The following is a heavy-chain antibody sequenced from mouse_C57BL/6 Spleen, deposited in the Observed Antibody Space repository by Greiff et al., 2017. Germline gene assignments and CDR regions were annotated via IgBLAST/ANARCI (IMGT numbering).Heavy chain of an antibody. D-gene: IGHD1-1*01. V-gene: IGHV5-17*01. J-gene: IGHJ2*01. Sequence: EVKLVESGGGLVKPGGSLKLSCAASGFTFSDYGMHWVRQAPEKGLEWVAYISSGSSTIYYADTVKGRFTISRDNAKNTLFLQMTSLRSEDTAMYYCARGYYYGSSIFDYWGQGTTLTVSS. CDR2: ISSGSSTI. CDR3: ARGYYYGSSIFDY. CDR1: GFTFSDYG.